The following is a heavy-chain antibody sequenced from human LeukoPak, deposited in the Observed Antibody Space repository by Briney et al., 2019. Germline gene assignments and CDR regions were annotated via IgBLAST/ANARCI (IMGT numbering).Heavy chain of an antibody. D-gene: IGHD3-22*01. CDR2: IYHSGST. CDR3: ARDNDRSGYAFDY. J-gene: IGHJ4*02. V-gene: IGHV4-4*02. CDR1: GGSISSSNW. Sequence: SETLSLTCAVSGGSISSSNWWSWVRQPPGKGLEWIGEIYHSGSTNYNPSLKSRVTISVDKSKNQFSLKLSSVTAADTAVYYCARDNDRSGYAFDYWGQGTLVTVSS.